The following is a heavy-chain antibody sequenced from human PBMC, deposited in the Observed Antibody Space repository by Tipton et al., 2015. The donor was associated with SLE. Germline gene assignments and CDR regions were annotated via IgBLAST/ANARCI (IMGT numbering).Heavy chain of an antibody. D-gene: IGHD3-22*01. V-gene: IGHV4-34*01. J-gene: IGHJ5*02. Sequence: TLSLTCTVSGGSISSYYWSWIRQPPGKGLEWIGEINHSGSTNYNPSLKSRVTISVDTSKNQFSLKLSSVTAADTAVYYCARGSGYYDSSGYYYNWFDPWGQGTLVTVSS. CDR2: INHSGST. CDR1: GGSISSYY. CDR3: ARGSGYYDSSGYYYNWFDP.